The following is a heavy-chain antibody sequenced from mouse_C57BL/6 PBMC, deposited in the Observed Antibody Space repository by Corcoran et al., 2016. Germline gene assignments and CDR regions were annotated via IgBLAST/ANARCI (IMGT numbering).Heavy chain of an antibody. CDR2: INTYSGVP. CDR1: GYTFTTYG. CDR3: ARDYVYAMDY. D-gene: IGHD2-4*01. V-gene: IGHV9-3*01. J-gene: IGHJ4*01. Sequence: QIQLVQSGPELKKPGETVKISCKASGYTFTTYGMSWVKQAPGKGLKWMGWINTYSGVPTYADDFKGRFAFSLETSASTAYLQINNLKNEDTATYFCARDYVYAMDYWGQGTSVTVSS.